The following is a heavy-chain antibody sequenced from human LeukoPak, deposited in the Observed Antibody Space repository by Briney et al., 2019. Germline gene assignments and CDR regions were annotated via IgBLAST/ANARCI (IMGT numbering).Heavy chain of an antibody. J-gene: IGHJ4*02. CDR1: GFIFSNYA. CDR2: ISGRSDDT. CDR3: AKWGDYDVLTGYYVSDF. D-gene: IGHD3-9*01. V-gene: IGHV3-23*01. Sequence: GASLRLSCAASGFIFSNYAMYWVRQAPGKGLEWVSAISGRSDDTYYADSVKGLFTLSRDSSKNTLYLQMNSLRADDTAVYYCAKWGDYDVLTGYYVSDFWGQGTLVTVSS.